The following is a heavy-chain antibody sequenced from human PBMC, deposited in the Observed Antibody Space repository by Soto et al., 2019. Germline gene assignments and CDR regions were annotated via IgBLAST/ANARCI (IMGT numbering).Heavy chain of an antibody. CDR3: ARAWVGHSSWAPDYYYGMDV. J-gene: IGHJ6*02. V-gene: IGHV4-31*03. Sequence: SETLSLTCTVSGGSISSGGYYWSWIRQHPGKGLEWIGYIYYSGSTYYNPSLKSRVTISVDTSKNQFSLKLSSVTAADTAVYYCARAWVGHSSWAPDYYYGMDVWGQGTTVTVSS. D-gene: IGHD6-13*01. CDR1: GGSISSGGYY. CDR2: IYYSGST.